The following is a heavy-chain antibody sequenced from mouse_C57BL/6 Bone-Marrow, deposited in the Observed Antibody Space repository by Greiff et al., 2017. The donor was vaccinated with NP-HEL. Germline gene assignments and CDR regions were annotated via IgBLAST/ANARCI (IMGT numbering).Heavy chain of an antibody. D-gene: IGHD1-1*01. V-gene: IGHV1-22*01. Sequence: VQLQQSGPELVKPGASVKMSCKASGYTFTDYNMHWVKQSHGKSLEWIGYINPNNGGTSYNQKFKGKATLTVNKSSSTAYMELRSLTSEDSAFYYCARGDCSSWAWFAYWGKGTLVTVSA. CDR2: INPNNGGT. J-gene: IGHJ3*01. CDR1: GYTFTDYN. CDR3: ARGDCSSWAWFAY.